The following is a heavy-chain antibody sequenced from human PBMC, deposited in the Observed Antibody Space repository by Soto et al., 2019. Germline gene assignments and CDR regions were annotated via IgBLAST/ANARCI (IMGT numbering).Heavy chain of an antibody. CDR2: TSDSGST. V-gene: IGHV4-59*01. CDR1: GGSIGNFY. CDR3: ARARLVGLTTWDYFDY. D-gene: IGHD1-1*01. J-gene: IGHJ4*02. Sequence: SETLSLTCNVSGGSIGNFYWPWIRQPTGKRLEWIGYTSDSGSTKYNPSLMSRVTISADMSKNQVSLKVKSVAAADTAIDYCARARLVGLTTWDYFDYWGQGTLVTVSS.